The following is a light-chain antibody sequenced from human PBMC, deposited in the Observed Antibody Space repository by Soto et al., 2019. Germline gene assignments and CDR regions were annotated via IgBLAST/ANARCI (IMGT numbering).Light chain of an antibody. Sequence: EIVLPQSPSTLSLSPGERSALCCRASQSVSSYLAWYQQKPGQAPRLLIYDASTRATGIPARFSGSGSGTEFILTISSLQSEDFAVYYCQHYNNWHITFGQGTRLEVK. CDR3: QHYNNWHIT. J-gene: IGKJ5*01. CDR2: DAS. V-gene: IGKV3-15*01. CDR1: QSVSSY.